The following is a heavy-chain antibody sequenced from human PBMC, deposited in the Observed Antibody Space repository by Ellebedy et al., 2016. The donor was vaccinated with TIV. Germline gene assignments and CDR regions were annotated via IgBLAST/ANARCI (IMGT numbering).Heavy chain of an antibody. J-gene: IGHJ4*02. D-gene: IGHD2/OR15-2a*01. CDR2: IRYDGSNK. CDR1: GFTFSTYG. Sequence: GESLKISCAASGFTFSTYGMHWVRQAPGKGLEWVAFIRYDGSNKYYAASVRGRFTISRDNSKNTLYLQMNSLRAEDTAVYSCAKDFLLEFSAELDYWGQGTLVTVSS. V-gene: IGHV3-30*02. CDR3: AKDFLLEFSAELDY.